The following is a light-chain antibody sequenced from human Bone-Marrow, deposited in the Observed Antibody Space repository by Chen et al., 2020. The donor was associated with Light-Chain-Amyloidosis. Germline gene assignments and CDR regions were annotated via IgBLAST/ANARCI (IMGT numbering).Light chain of an antibody. CDR1: QSIGSS. Sequence: EIVLTQSPDFQSVTPKDTVTITCRDSQSIGSSLHWYQQKPGQSPKLVVKYTSQSVSGVPSRFSGRGSGTHFTLTIYSLEVEDVATYYCHQSSDFPITFGPGTKVDIK. J-gene: IGKJ3*01. V-gene: IGKV6-21*01. CDR2: YTS. CDR3: HQSSDFPIT.